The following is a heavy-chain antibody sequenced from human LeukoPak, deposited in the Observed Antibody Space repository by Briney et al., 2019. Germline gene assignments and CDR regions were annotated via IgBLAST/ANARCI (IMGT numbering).Heavy chain of an antibody. J-gene: IGHJ5*02. CDR3: AIPPDYYDSTRFDP. CDR1: GLTFSSYA. V-gene: IGHV3-23*01. Sequence: GGSLRLSCAASGLTFSSYAMSWVRQAPGKGLEWVSAICGSGGSTYYADSVKGRFTISRDNSKNTLYPQMNSLRAEDTAVYYCAIPPDYYDSTRFDPWGQGTLVTVSS. CDR2: ICGSGGST. D-gene: IGHD3-22*01.